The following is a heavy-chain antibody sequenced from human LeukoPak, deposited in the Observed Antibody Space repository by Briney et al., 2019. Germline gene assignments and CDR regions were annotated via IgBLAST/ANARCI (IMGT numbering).Heavy chain of an antibody. V-gene: IGHV1-8*01. D-gene: IGHD3-10*01. Sequence: ASVRVSCTASGYTFTSYDINWVRQATGQGLEWMGWMNPNSGNTDYAQKFQGRVTMTRKSSISTAYMELSSLRSEDTAVYYCASGREFWYLDAFDIWGQGTMVTVSS. CDR3: ASGREFWYLDAFDI. CDR2: MNPNSGNT. CDR1: GYTFTSYD. J-gene: IGHJ3*02.